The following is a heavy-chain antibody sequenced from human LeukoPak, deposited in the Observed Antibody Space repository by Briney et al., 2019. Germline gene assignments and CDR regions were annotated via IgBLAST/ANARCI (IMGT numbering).Heavy chain of an antibody. Sequence: PGGSLRLSCAASGFTFSSYAMHWVRQAPGKGLEWVAVISYDGSNKYYADSVKGRFTISRDNSMNTLYLQMNSLRAEDTAVYYCARSVATDREPSDYWGQGTLVTVSS. D-gene: IGHD5-12*01. J-gene: IGHJ4*02. CDR2: ISYDGSNK. CDR3: ARSVATDREPSDY. V-gene: IGHV3-30*04. CDR1: GFTFSSYA.